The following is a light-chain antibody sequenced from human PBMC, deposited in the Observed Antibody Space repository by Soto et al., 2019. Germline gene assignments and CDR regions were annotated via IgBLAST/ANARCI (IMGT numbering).Light chain of an antibody. Sequence: QSVLTQPPSVSEAPRQRVTISCSGSSSNIGNNAVNWYQQLPGKAPKLLIYYDDLLPSGVSDRFSGSKSGTSASLAISGLQYEDAADYYCAAGDDSLNGVVFGGGTKLTVL. CDR2: YDD. CDR1: SSNIGNNA. CDR3: AAGDDSLNGVV. V-gene: IGLV1-36*01. J-gene: IGLJ2*01.